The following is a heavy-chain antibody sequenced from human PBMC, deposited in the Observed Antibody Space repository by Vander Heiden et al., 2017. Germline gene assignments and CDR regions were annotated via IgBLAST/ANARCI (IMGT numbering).Heavy chain of an antibody. Sequence: DVRLLEFGGALVQPGGCLSLSCSASGFTLGGSAMGWVRQAPGEGLEWGSAISGSGGSTYYADSVKGRFTISRDNSKNTLYLQMNSLRAEDTAVYYCANIVGDFWSGYFDYWGQGTLVTVSS. V-gene: IGHV3-23*01. CDR1: GFTLGGSA. CDR3: ANIVGDFWSGYFDY. CDR2: ISGSGGST. D-gene: IGHD3-3*01. J-gene: IGHJ4*02.